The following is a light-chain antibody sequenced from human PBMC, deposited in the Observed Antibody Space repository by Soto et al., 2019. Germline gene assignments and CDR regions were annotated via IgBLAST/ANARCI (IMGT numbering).Light chain of an antibody. V-gene: IGKV1-5*01. CDR3: QQYDSQLYI. CDR2: DAS. Sequence: DFQMTQSPSTLSASVGDTVTITCRASHNINNWLAWYQRKPGKGPKLLIYDASSLQSGVPSRFSGSGSGTEFTLTISSLQPDDFAIYYCQQYDSQLYIFGLGTKLEI. CDR1: HNINNW. J-gene: IGKJ2*01.